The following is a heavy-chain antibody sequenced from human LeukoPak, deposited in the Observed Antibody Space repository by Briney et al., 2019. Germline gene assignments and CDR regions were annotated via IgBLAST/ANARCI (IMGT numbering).Heavy chain of an antibody. Sequence: GGSLRLSCAASGFTFSSYAMHWVRQAPGKGLEWVAVISYDGSNKYYADSVKGRFTISRDNSKNTLYLQMNSLRAEDTAVYYCARAILTGDPYYFDYWGQGTLVTVSS. D-gene: IGHD7-27*01. CDR3: ARAILTGDPYYFDY. J-gene: IGHJ4*02. CDR1: GFTFSSYA. V-gene: IGHV3-30-3*01. CDR2: ISYDGSNK.